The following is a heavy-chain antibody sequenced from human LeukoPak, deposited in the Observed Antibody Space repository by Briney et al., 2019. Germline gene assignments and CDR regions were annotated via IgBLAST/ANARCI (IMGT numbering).Heavy chain of an antibody. V-gene: IGHV3-15*01. D-gene: IGHD4-17*01. J-gene: IGHJ6*03. CDR1: GFTFSNAW. CDR2: IKSKTDGGTT. CDR3: TTGRSGVTTPTVYYLYYMDV. Sequence: SGGSLRLSCVASGFTFSNAWMTWVHQAPGKGLEWVGRIKSKTDGGTTDYAAPVKGRFTISRDDSKDTLFLQMNSLKTEDTAVYYCTTGRSGVTTPTVYYLYYMDVWGKGTTVTVSS.